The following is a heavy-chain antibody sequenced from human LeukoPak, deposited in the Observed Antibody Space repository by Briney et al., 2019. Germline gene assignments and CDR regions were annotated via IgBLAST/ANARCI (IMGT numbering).Heavy chain of an antibody. Sequence: GGSLRLSCAASGFTFSDHAMSWVRQAPGKGLEGVSAIRGTGTTTFYAASVKGRFTISRDNSKNTADLQMNSLRAEDTAVYYCAKVSWLGTLPSYHFDSWGQGTQVTVSS. CDR2: IRGTGTTT. CDR1: GFTFSDHA. D-gene: IGHD6-19*01. CDR3: AKVSWLGTLPSYHFDS. V-gene: IGHV3-23*01. J-gene: IGHJ4*02.